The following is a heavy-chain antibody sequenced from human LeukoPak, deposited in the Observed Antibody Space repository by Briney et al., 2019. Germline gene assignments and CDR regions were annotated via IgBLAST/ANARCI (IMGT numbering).Heavy chain of an antibody. D-gene: IGHD6-19*01. CDR1: GFTFSASG. V-gene: IGHV3-30*18. Sequence: GGSLRLSCAVSGFTFSASGVHWVRQAPGKGLEWVAGTSFDGTKEDYADSVKGRFTASRDMSKNTLYLVMSSLRAEDTALYYCAKDRHINGWHEPFDYWGQGTLVTVSS. J-gene: IGHJ4*02. CDR2: TSFDGTKE. CDR3: AKDRHINGWHEPFDY.